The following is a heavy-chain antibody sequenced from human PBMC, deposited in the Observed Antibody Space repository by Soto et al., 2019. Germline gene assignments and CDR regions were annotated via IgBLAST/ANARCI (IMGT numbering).Heavy chain of an antibody. CDR1: GESISSSSYY. V-gene: IGHV4-39*01. D-gene: IGHD2-21*02. CDR2: IYYSERT. Sequence: PSETLSLTCIVSGESISSSSYYWGWIRQPPGKGLEWIGSIYYSERTYYNPSFKSRVTISIDTSKNQFSLKLSSVTATDTAVYYCARQRTTVVTQAYFDHWGQGALVTVS. CDR3: ARQRTTVVTQAYFDH. J-gene: IGHJ4*02.